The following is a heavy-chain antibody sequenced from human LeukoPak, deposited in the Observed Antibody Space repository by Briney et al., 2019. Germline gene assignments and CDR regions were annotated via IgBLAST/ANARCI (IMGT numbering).Heavy chain of an antibody. Sequence: KTSETLSLTCAVYGGSFSGYYWSWIRQPPGKGLEWIGEINHSGSTNYNPSLKSRVTISVDTSKNQFSLKLSSVTAADTAVYYCARGRTLYGSGSYTDYWGQGTLVTVSS. CDR3: ARGRTLYGSGSYTDY. CDR1: GGSFSGYY. V-gene: IGHV4-34*01. D-gene: IGHD3-10*01. CDR2: INHSGST. J-gene: IGHJ4*02.